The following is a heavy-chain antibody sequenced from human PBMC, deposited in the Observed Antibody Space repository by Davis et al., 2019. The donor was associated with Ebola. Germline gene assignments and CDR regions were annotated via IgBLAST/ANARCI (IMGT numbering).Heavy chain of an antibody. CDR3: AREALDLDSSGYFDAFDI. D-gene: IGHD3-22*01. Sequence: GESLKISCAASGFTFSSYGMHWVRQAPGKGLEWVAVISYDGSNKYYADSVKGRFTISRDNAKNSLYLQMNSLRAEDTAVYYCAREALDLDSSGYFDAFDIWGQGTMVTVSS. CDR2: ISYDGSNK. V-gene: IGHV3-30*03. J-gene: IGHJ3*02. CDR1: GFTFSSYG.